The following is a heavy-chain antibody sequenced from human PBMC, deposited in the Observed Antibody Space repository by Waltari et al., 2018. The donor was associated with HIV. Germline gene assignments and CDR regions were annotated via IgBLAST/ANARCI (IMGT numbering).Heavy chain of an antibody. Sequence: QVQLVQSGAEVKKPGASVKVSCKASGYTFNGYYMNWLRQAPGQGLEWTGLINRNSGATKYAKNFQGMVTMTSDTSISTAYMELNRLTSDDTAVYYCARESGYSSSWMYRWFDPWGQGTLVTVSS. V-gene: IGHV1-2*06. CDR1: GYTFNGYY. D-gene: IGHD6-13*01. CDR2: INRNSGAT. CDR3: ARESGYSSSWMYRWFDP. J-gene: IGHJ5*02.